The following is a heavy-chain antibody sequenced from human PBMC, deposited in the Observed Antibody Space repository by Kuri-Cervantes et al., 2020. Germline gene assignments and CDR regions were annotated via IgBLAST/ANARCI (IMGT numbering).Heavy chain of an antibody. Sequence: SQTLSLTCAVYGGSFSGYYWSWVRQPPGKGLEWIGEIYHSGSTNYNPSLKSRVTISVDTSKNQFSLKVTSVTAADTAVYYCASGLWANFDFWGQGTPVTVSS. CDR1: GGSFSGYY. D-gene: IGHD3-10*01. CDR2: IYHSGST. V-gene: IGHV4-34*01. CDR3: ASGLWANFDF. J-gene: IGHJ4*02.